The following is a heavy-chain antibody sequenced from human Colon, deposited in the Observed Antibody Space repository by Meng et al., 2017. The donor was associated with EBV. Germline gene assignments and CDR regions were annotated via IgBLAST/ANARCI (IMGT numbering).Heavy chain of an antibody. CDR1: GGSIGSYY. J-gene: IGHJ5*02. CDR3: ARHFINWFDP. CDR2: IYYSGST. V-gene: IGHV4-59*08. Sequence: LQLQESVPVLVKNSEALSLPYTVSGGSIGSYYWSCIRQPPGKGLEWIGYIYYSGSTNYNPSLKSRVTISVDTSKNQFSLKLSSVTAADPAVYYCARHFINWFDPWGQGTLVTVSS.